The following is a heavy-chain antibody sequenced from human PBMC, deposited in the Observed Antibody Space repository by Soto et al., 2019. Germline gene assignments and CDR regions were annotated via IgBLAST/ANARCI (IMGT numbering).Heavy chain of an antibody. CDR2: ISSSSSTI. D-gene: IGHD2-2*01. CDR1: GFTFSSYS. V-gene: IGHV3-48*02. Sequence: GGSRRRSWAASGFTFSSYSMNWGRQAPGKGLEWVSYISSSSSTIYYADSVKGRFTISRDNAKNSLYLQMNSLRDEDTAVYYCARDGWNIVVVPAATDYWGQGTLVTVSS. CDR3: ARDGWNIVVVPAATDY. J-gene: IGHJ4*02.